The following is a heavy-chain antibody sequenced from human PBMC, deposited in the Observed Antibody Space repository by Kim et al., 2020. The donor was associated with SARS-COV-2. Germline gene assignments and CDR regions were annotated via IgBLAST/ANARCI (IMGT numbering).Heavy chain of an antibody. CDR1: GFTFSSYW. Sequence: GGSLRLSCAASGFTFSSYWMSWVRQAPGKGLEWVANIKQDGSEKYYVDSVKGRFTISRDNAKNSLYLQMNSLRAEDTAVYYCARSDWQQLVPNYYYYYGMDVWGQGTTVTVSS. CDR2: IKQDGSEK. V-gene: IGHV3-7*01. J-gene: IGHJ6*02. D-gene: IGHD6-13*01. CDR3: ARSDWQQLVPNYYYYYGMDV.